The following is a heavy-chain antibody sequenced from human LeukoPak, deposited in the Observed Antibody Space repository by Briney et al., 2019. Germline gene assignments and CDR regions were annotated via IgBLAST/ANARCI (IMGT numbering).Heavy chain of an antibody. V-gene: IGHV3-74*01. CDR2: INSDGSST. CDR1: GFTFSNYW. D-gene: IGHD1-26*01. CDR3: ARAGWELPLRD. J-gene: IGHJ4*02. Sequence: PGGSLRLSCGASGFTFSNYWMHWVRQAPGKGLVWVSRINSDGSSTTYADSVKGRFTISRDNAKSTLYLQMNSLRAEDTAVYYCARAGWELPLRDWGQGTLVTVSS.